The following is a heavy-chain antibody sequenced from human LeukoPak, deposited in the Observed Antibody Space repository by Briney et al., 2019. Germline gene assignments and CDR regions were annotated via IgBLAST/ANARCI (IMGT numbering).Heavy chain of an antibody. CDR2: ISYSGST. CDR3: ARDCTSGSYYHTLCDP. Sequence: SETLSLTCTVSGVSISRYYWSWIRQPPGEGLEWIGYISYSGSTNYSPSLKSRVTISVDMSKNQLSLKVNSVTAADTAVYFCARDCTSGSYYHTLCDPWGQGALVTVSS. V-gene: IGHV4-59*01. CDR1: GVSISRYY. D-gene: IGHD3-10*01. J-gene: IGHJ5*02.